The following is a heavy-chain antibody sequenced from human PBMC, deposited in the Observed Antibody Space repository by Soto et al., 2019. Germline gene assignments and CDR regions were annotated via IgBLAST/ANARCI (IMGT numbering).Heavy chain of an antibody. CDR2: INTNTGNP. CDR3: ARVGGSSYDFWSGYYDAFDI. Sequence: ASVKVSCKASGYTFTSYAMNWVRQAPGQGLEWMGWINTNTGNPTYAQGFTGRFVFSLDTSVSTAYLQISSLKAEDTAVYYCARVGGSSYDFWSGYYDAFDIWGQGTMVTVSS. CDR1: GYTFTSYA. J-gene: IGHJ3*02. D-gene: IGHD3-3*01. V-gene: IGHV7-4-1*02.